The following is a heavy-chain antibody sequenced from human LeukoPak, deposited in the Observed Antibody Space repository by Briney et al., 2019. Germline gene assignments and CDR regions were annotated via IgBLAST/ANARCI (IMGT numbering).Heavy chain of an antibody. CDR3: AKGRKSYYYGMDV. V-gene: IGHV3-23*01. CDR1: GFTFSSFA. Sequence: QSGGPLRLSCAASGFTFSSFAMSWVRQAPGKGLEWVSGISGSGGSTYYADSVKGQFTISRDNSKNTLYLQMNSLRAEDTAVYHCAKGRKSYYYGMDVWGQGTTVTVSS. J-gene: IGHJ6*02. CDR2: ISGSGGST.